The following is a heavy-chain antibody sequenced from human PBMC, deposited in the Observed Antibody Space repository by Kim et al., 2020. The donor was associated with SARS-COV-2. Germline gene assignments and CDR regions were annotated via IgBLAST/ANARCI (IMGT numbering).Heavy chain of an antibody. CDR3: ARDSSIFGVVITPLGYYYGMDG. D-gene: IGHD3-3*01. V-gene: IGHV1-2*06. CDR2: INPNSGGT. CDR1: GYTFTGYY. J-gene: IGHJ6*02. Sequence: ASVKVSCKASGYTFTGYYMHWVRQAPGQGLEWMGRINPNSGGTNYAQKFQGRVTMTRDTSISTAYMELSRLRSDDTAVYYCARDSSIFGVVITPLGYYYGMDGWGQGTTVTVSS.